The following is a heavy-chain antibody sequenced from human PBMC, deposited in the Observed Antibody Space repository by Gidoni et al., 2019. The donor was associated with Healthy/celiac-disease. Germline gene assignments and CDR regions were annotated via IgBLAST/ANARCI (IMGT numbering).Heavy chain of an antibody. CDR3: ARTGPVAVFDY. V-gene: IGHV1-3*01. J-gene: IGHJ4*02. CDR2: INAGNGNT. D-gene: IGHD6-19*01. CDR1: GYTFTSYA. Sequence: QVQLVQSGAEVKKPGASVTVSCKASGYTFTSYAMHWVRPAPGQRLEWMGWINAGNGNTKYSQKFQGRVTITRDTSASTAYMELSSLRSEDTAVYYCARTGPVAVFDYWGQGTLVTVSS.